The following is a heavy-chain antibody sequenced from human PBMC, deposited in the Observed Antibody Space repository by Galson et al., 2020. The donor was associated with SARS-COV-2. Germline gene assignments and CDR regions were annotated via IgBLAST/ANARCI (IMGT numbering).Heavy chain of an antibody. CDR3: ARSPTSTSNFYYHDS. CDR1: GYSFSTYW. D-gene: IGHD1-26*01. J-gene: IGHJ4*02. Sequence: HGESLKISCTTSGYSFSTYWIAWVRQMPGKGLDWMGIIYPGDSDIRYSPSFQGQITISADRSISTAYLQWSSLKASDTATYYCARSPTSTSNFYYHDSWGQGTLVTVSS. CDR2: IYPGDSDI. V-gene: IGHV5-51*01.